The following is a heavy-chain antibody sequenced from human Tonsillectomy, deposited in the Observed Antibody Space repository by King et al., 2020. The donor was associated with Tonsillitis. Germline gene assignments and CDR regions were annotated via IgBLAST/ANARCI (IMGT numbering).Heavy chain of an antibody. CDR2: INPNTGGA. J-gene: IGHJ5*02. CDR3: ATYGDYLGWIDP. D-gene: IGHD4-17*01. V-gene: IGHV1-2*07. CDR1: GYTFTGYY. Sequence: QLVQSGAEVKKPGASVKVSCKASGYTFTGYYIHWVRQAPGQGLDWMGWINPNTGGANYAHKFQGRVTMTRDTSISTAYMELSRLRSDDTAVYYCATYGDYLGWIDPWGQGTLVTVSS.